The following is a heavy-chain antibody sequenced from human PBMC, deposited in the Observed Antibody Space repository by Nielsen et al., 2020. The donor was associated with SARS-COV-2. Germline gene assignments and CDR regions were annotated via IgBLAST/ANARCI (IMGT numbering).Heavy chain of an antibody. J-gene: IGHJ6*02. V-gene: IGHV3-23*01. Sequence: VRQAPGKGLEWVSAISGSVDSTYYADSVKGRFTISRDNSKNTLYLQMNSLRAEDMAVYYCARERITIFGVVIGSDYYYGMDVWGQGTTVTVSS. D-gene: IGHD3-3*01. CDR2: ISGSVDST. CDR3: ARERITIFGVVIGSDYYYGMDV.